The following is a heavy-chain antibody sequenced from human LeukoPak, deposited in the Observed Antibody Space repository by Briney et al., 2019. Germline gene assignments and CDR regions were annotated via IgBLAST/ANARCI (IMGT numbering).Heavy chain of an antibody. CDR1: GFSFNSFA. Sequence: GGSLRLSCAASGFSFNSFAMSWVRQAPGKGLEWVSGISGAGGSTYYADSVKGRFTISRDNSKNTLYVQMSSLRVEDTAVYYCAKLRTGTATNFDYWGQGTLVTVSS. CDR2: ISGAGGST. D-gene: IGHD1-1*01. V-gene: IGHV3-23*01. CDR3: AKLRTGTATNFDY. J-gene: IGHJ4*02.